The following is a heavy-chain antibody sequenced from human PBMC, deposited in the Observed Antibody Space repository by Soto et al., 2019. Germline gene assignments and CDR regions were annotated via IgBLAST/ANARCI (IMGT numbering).Heavy chain of an antibody. CDR2: IGTSGTDT. V-gene: IGHV3-48*03. J-gene: IGHJ4*02. Sequence: EMQLVESGGGLAQPGGSLRLTCVASGFIFRSYEMNWVRQAPGKGLEWLSYIGTSGTDTYYADSVKGRFTISRDNAKNSVYLQMNSLRAEDTAVYYCARGYYSRDYPNWGQGALVSVSS. CDR1: GFIFRSYE. D-gene: IGHD4-17*01. CDR3: ARGYYSRDYPN.